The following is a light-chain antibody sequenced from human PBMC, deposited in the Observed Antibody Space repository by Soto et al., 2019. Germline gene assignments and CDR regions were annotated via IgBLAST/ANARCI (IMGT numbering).Light chain of an antibody. CDR3: QQGYSNPWT. CDR1: QSVNPY. J-gene: IGKJ1*01. CDR2: AAS. Sequence: DIQMTQSPSSLSASVGDRVTINCRASQSVNPYLHWYQQKAGQAPKLLIYAASNLQSGVPSRFSGRGSGTDFTLTVESLQPEDFATYYCQQGYSNPWTFGQGTKVDIK. V-gene: IGKV1-39*01.